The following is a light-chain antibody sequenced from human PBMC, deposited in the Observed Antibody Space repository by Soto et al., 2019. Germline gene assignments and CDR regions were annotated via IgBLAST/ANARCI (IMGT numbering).Light chain of an antibody. CDR3: SSYTSSNTLEV. CDR2: EVS. CDR1: SSDVGGSNY. V-gene: IGLV2-14*01. J-gene: IGLJ1*01. Sequence: QSALIQPASVSGSPGQSITISCTGTSSDVGGSNYVSWYQHHPHRAPKLLIYEVSYRPSGVSNRFSGSKSGNMASLTISGLQAEDEADYYCSSYTSSNTLEVFGSGTKVNVL.